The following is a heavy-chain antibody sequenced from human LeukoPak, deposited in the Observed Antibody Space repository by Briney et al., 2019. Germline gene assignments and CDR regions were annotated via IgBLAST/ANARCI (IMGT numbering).Heavy chain of an antibody. J-gene: IGHJ5*02. CDR1: GDSVSGNRPA. CDR3: ARDLSGIFDP. D-gene: IGHD3-10*01. CDR2: TFYRSKWYS. Sequence: SQTLSLTCAISGDSVSGNRPAWNWIRQSPSRGLEWLGRTFYRSKWYSDYAVSVKGRIIINPDTSKNQFSLQLNSVTPEDTAVYYCARDLSGIFDPWGQGTLVTVSS. V-gene: IGHV6-1*01.